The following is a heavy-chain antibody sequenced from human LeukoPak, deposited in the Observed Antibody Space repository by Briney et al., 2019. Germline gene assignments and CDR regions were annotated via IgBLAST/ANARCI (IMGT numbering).Heavy chain of an antibody. CDR2: FCFSGST. V-gene: IGHV4-39*01. CDR1: GGSMNSHTYY. J-gene: IGHJ4*02. D-gene: IGHD1-26*01. CDR3: ARRPTTSVVGATTNYFDH. Sequence: SETLSLTCTVSGGSMNSHTYYWGWIRQPPGKRLEWIAIFCFSGSTYYNPSLKSRVTISVDTSKSQFSLKLTSVTAADTAVYYCARRPTTSVVGATTNYFDHWGQGARVTVSS.